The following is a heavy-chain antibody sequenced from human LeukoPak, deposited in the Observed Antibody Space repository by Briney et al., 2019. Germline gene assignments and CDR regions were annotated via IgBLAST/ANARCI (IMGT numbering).Heavy chain of an antibody. CDR1: GGSISSSVYY. V-gene: IGHV4-61*02. Sequence: PSETLSLTCTVSGGSISSSVYYWTWIRQPAGKGLEWIGRIHTSASSNYNPSLKSRVTISIDTSKNQFSLKLSSVTAADTAVYYCARGAVRFGDYWGQGTLVTVSA. CDR2: IHTSASS. CDR3: ARGAVRFGDY. J-gene: IGHJ4*02. D-gene: IGHD3-16*01.